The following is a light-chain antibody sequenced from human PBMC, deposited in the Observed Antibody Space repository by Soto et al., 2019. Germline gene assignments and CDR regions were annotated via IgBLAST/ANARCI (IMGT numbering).Light chain of an antibody. CDR2: GNS. Sequence: QSVLTQPPSVSGAPGQRVTISCTGSSSNIGAGYDVHWYQQLPGTAPKLLIYGNSNRPSGVPDRFSGSKSGTLTISGLETEDEADYFCQSYDATNQVFGGGTKLTVL. CDR3: QSYDATNQV. V-gene: IGLV1-40*01. CDR1: SSNIGAGYD. J-gene: IGLJ3*02.